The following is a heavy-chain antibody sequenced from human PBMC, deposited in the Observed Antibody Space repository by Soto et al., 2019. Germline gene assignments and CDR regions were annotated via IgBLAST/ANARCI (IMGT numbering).Heavy chain of an antibody. J-gene: IGHJ4*02. CDR1: GGIFNNYA. Sequence: QVHLVQSGAEVQKPGSSVKVSCKASGGIFNNYAFSWVRQAPGQGLEWMGGITPILDTPTYAQRFQDRVAITADASTTTVYMELGRLRSEDTAVYFCAREDVGYCGGSTCFAFDSWGQGTMVIVSS. CDR3: AREDVGYCGGSTCFAFDS. V-gene: IGHV1-69*01. CDR2: ITPILDTP. D-gene: IGHD2-21*01.